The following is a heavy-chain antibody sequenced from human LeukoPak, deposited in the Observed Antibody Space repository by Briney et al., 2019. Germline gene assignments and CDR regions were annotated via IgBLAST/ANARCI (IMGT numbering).Heavy chain of an antibody. D-gene: IGHD3-22*01. J-gene: IGHJ4*02. Sequence: SETLSLTCTVSGGSIRSYYWSWIRQPAGKGLEWIGQIYISGSTSYNPSLKSRVTMSVDTSKNEFSLKLSSVTAADTAVYFCARDDDTSGHYFDSWGQGTLVHVSS. V-gene: IGHV4-4*07. CDR1: GGSIRSYY. CDR3: ARDDDTSGHYFDS. CDR2: IYISGST.